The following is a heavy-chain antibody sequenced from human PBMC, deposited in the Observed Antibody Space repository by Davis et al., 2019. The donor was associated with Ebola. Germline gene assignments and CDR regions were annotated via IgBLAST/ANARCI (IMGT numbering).Heavy chain of an antibody. CDR2: INSDGSST. CDR3: ARDRYGEYVGGGVGYY. J-gene: IGHJ4*02. V-gene: IGHV3-74*01. CDR1: GSISSSSW. Sequence: GESLKISCAASGSISSSSWMYWVRQPPGKGLVWVSRINSDGSSTSYADSVKGRFTISRDNSKNTLYLQMTSLRAEDTAVYYCARDRYGEYVGGGVGYYWGQGTLVTVSS. D-gene: IGHD3-16*01.